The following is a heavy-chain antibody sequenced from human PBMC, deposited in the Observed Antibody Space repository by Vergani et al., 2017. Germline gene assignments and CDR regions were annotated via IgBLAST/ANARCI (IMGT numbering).Heavy chain of an antibody. CDR3: ARDGAVAGYCVHWYFDL. J-gene: IGHJ2*01. CDR2: INPNSGGT. Sequence: QVQLVQSGAEVKKPGASVKVSCKASGYTFTGYYMHWVRQAPGQGVEWMGWINPNSGGTNYAQKFQGRVTMTRDTSISTAYMELSRLRSDDTAVYYCARDGAVAGYCVHWYFDLWGRGTLVTVSS. CDR1: GYTFTGYY. V-gene: IGHV1-2*02. D-gene: IGHD6-19*01.